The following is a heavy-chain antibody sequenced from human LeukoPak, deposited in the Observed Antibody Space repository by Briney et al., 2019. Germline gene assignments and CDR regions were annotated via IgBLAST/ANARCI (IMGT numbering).Heavy chain of an antibody. Sequence: GESLKISCKGSGYSFTSYWIGWVRQMPGKGLEWMGIIYPGDSDTRYSPSFQGQVTISADKSISTAYLQWSSLKASDTAMYYCARLPPSSGLAIQGFDYWGQGTLVTVSS. CDR3: ARLPPSSGLAIQGFDY. D-gene: IGHD6-19*01. J-gene: IGHJ4*02. CDR2: IYPGDSDT. V-gene: IGHV5-51*01. CDR1: GYSFTSYW.